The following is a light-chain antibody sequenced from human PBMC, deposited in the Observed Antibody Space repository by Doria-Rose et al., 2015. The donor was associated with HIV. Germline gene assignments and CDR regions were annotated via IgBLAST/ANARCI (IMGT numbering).Light chain of an antibody. J-gene: IGKJ1*01. Sequence: DIQVTQSPSSLSASIGDRVTITCRASQTVSTYLNWFQQEPGKAPKLLIYAASRLQSGVPSRFSGSGSGTDFTLTISGLQTGDFATYYCQQTYSSPKWTGGQGTK. CDR2: AAS. CDR1: QTVSTY. CDR3: QQTYSSPKWT. V-gene: IGKV1-39*01.